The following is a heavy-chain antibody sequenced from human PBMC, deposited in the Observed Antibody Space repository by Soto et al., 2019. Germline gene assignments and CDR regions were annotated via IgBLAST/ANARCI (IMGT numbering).Heavy chain of an antibody. CDR1: GFTFSDYY. V-gene: IGHV3-11*01. CDR3: ARDIDLDFGVHDY. J-gene: IGHJ4*02. Sequence: GGSLRLSCAASGFTFSDYYMSWIRQAPGKGLEWVSYISSSGSTIYYADSVKGRFTISRDKAKNSLYLQMNSLRAEDTAVYYCARDIDLDFGVHDYWGQGTLVTVSS. D-gene: IGHD3-3*01. CDR2: ISSSGSTI.